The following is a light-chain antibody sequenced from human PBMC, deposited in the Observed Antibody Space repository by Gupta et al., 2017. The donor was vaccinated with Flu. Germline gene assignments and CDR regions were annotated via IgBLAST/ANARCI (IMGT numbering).Light chain of an antibody. CDR1: QSISSW. CDR2: KAS. Sequence: DIQITQSPSTLSASVGDRVTITCRASQSISSWLSWYQQKPGKAPKLLIYKASTLESGVPSRFSGSGFGTEFPLTISRLQPDDFATYYCQEYNSYWAFGQGTKVEIK. J-gene: IGKJ1*01. CDR3: QEYNSYWA. V-gene: IGKV1-5*03.